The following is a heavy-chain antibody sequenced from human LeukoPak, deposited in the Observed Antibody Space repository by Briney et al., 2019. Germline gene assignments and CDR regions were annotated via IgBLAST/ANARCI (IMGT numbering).Heavy chain of an antibody. Sequence: GGSLRLSCVVTGITLTTYTLYWVRQAPGKGLEWVAIISYDENNKYYADSVKGRFTISRDNYKDTVFLQMNNLRREGTALYCCARIGFSATTSSYWGRGTRVIVSS. J-gene: IGHJ4*02. CDR1: GITLTTYT. CDR2: ISYDENNK. D-gene: IGHD2/OR15-2a*01. CDR3: ARIGFSATTSSY. V-gene: IGHV3-30-3*01.